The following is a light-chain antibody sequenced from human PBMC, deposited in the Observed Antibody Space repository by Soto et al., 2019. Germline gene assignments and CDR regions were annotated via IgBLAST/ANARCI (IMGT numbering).Light chain of an antibody. Sequence: MTQSAGTRSVSPGESAWLSCRSGQNINSDYFAWYQQKPGQAPRLLIYRPPTKATGIPARFSGSSSRAGFTLTFICVQAKDCAVFFRQPDNSRPLSFGGGTKVDI. CDR1: QNINSDY. CDR3: QPDNSRPLS. CDR2: RPP. V-gene: IGKV3D-7*01. J-gene: IGKJ4*01.